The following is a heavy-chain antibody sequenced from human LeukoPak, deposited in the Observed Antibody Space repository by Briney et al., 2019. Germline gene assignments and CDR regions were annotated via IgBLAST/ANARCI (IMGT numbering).Heavy chain of an antibody. V-gene: IGHV3-23*01. CDR3: ARNYGDYFPYDY. CDR2: ITGSGGST. Sequence: GGSLRLSCAASGFTFSNYGLSWVRQAPGKGLEWVSGITGSGGSTYYADSVKGRFTISRDNAKNSLYLQMNSLRAEDTAVYYCARNYGDYFPYDYWGQGTLVTVSS. CDR1: GFTFSNYG. J-gene: IGHJ4*02. D-gene: IGHD4-17*01.